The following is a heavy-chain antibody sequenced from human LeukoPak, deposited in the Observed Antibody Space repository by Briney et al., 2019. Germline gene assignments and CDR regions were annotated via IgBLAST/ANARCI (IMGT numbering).Heavy chain of an antibody. CDR3: ARIRNDYGDYVALDY. D-gene: IGHD4-17*01. CDR2: IREDGSEK. J-gene: IGHJ4*02. CDR1: AFTFSDYW. Sequence: GGSLRLSCTTSAFTFSDYWMSWVRQTPGKGLEWVANIREDGSEKYYVDSVRGRFTISRDNAKNSLYLQMNSLRAEDTAVYYCARIRNDYGDYVALDYWGQGTLVTVSS. V-gene: IGHV3-7*01.